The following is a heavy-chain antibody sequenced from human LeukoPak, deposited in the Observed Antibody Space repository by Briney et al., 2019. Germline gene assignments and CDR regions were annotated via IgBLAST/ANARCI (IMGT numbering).Heavy chain of an antibody. V-gene: IGHV3-23*01. Sequence: GGSLRLSCAASGIAFSRFAMSWVRQAPGKGLEWVSVVSESGDITHYAESVRGRFTISRDNSKNTLYLEMNRLRSDDTAIYYCAKDGITIFWIHWGQGALVTVSS. CDR1: GIAFSRFA. CDR3: AKDGITIFWIH. D-gene: IGHD3-9*01. CDR2: VSESGDIT. J-gene: IGHJ4*02.